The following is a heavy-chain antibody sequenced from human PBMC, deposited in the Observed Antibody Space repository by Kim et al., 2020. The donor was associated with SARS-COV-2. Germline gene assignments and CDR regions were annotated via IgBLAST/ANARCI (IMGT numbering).Heavy chain of an antibody. CDR1: GGSISSGGYY. Sequence: SETLSLTCTVSGGSISSGGYYWSWIRQYPGKGLEWIAYISYSASTYYNPSLKSRVTISVDTSKNQFSLKLRSVTAADTAVYYCAKMGVLWFGEPDYFDY. V-gene: IGHV4-31*03. CDR2: ISYSAST. CDR3: AKMGVLWFGEPDYFDY. D-gene: IGHD3-10*01. J-gene: IGHJ4*01.